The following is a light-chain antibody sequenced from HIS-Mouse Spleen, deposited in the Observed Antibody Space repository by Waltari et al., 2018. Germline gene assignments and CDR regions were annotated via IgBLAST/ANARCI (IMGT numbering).Light chain of an antibody. J-gene: IGLJ2*01. CDR2: KDS. CDR1: VLAKKY. V-gene: IGLV3-27*01. CDR3: YSAADNSGV. Sequence: SYELTQPSSVSVSPGQTARITCSGDVLAKKYARWFQQKPGQAPLLVIYKDSERPSGSPEGFSGSSSGTTVTLTISGAQVEDEADYYCYSAADNSGVFGGGTKLTVL.